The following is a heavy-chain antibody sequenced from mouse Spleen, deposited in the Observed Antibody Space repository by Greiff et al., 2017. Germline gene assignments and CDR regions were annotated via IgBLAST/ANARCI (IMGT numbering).Heavy chain of an antibody. Sequence: QVQLQQSGAELVRPGSSVKISCKASGYAFSSYWMNWVKQRPGQGLEWIGQIYPGDGDTNYNGKFKGKATLTADKSSSTAYMQLSSLTSEDSAVYFCARETTAPYYFDYWGQGTTLTVSS. V-gene: IGHV1-80*01. CDR2: IYPGDGDT. CDR1: GYAFSSYW. D-gene: IGHD1-2*01. J-gene: IGHJ2*01. CDR3: ARETTAPYYFDY.